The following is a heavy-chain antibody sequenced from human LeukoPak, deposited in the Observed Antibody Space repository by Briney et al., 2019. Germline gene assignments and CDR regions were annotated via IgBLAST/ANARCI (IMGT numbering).Heavy chain of an antibody. V-gene: IGHV4-38-2*02. J-gene: IGHJ5*02. CDR3: ATTRGGGETTWRQPTHNWFDP. CDR1: GYSIPRGYY. D-gene: IGHD1-7*01. CDR2: ISLIGSA. Sequence: PSETLSLTHTVSGYSIPRGYYWGAILQPPGKRLYRIGGISLIGSAYYNPSLKSRVIISLDTSKNQFSLRLSSVTAADTAIYYCATTRGGGETTWRQPTHNWFDPRRQGTLVTVSS.